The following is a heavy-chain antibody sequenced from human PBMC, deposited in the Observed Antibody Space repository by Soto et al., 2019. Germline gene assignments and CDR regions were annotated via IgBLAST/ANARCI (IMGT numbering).Heavy chain of an antibody. CDR1: GFRFSLFW. Sequence: VGSLRLSCAASGFRFSLFWMSWVRQTPGKGLEWVANINEDGSEKFFADSVKGRFTISRDNAKNSLSLQMNSLTADDTAVYYCARTGWPQSSYYFDYWGQGTLVTVSS. V-gene: IGHV3-7*03. J-gene: IGHJ4*02. CDR2: INEDGSEK. D-gene: IGHD3-16*01. CDR3: ARTGWPQSSYYFDY.